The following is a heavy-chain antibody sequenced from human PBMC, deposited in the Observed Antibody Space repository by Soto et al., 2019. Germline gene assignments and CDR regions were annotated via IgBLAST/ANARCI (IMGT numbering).Heavy chain of an antibody. CDR2: TYHSGTT. CDR1: GDSINNSHW. CDR3: AREVNSSPARGPNWFDP. Sequence: QVQLQESGPGLVQPSGTLSLTCAVSGDSINNSHWWSWVRQTRGKGLEWIEETYHSGTTNYNPSPKTPVTISIDKSKNHFSQKMNSVTAAATAVYYCAREVNSSPARGPNWFDPWGQGTLVTVSS. J-gene: IGHJ5*02. D-gene: IGHD6-13*01. V-gene: IGHV4-4*02.